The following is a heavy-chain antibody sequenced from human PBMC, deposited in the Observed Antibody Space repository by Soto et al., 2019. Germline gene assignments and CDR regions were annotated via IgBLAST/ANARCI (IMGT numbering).Heavy chain of an antibody. Sequence: EVQLLESGGGLVQPGGSLRLSCAASGFIFSSYDMAWVRQAPGKGLEWDSTVSSSADATQYADSVKGRFTISRDNSKNTLYLEMNNLGDEDTATYYCAKSYFFSWYDSWGQGTLVTVSS. J-gene: IGHJ5*01. D-gene: IGHD3-10*01. CDR3: AKSYFFSWYDS. CDR2: VSSSADAT. CDR1: GFIFSSYD. V-gene: IGHV3-23*01.